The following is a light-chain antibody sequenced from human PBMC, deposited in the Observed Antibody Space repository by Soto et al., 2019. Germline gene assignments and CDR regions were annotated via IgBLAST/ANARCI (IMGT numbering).Light chain of an antibody. CDR1: QSIGIW. V-gene: IGKV1-5*03. Sequence: IQMTQSPSTLSASVGDRVAITCRASQSIGIWLAWYQQKPGKAPRFLIYKASSLESGDTSRFSGSGYGTKLPRTIIRLQPDDFATYYCQQYNDYSWTFGQGTKVQIK. CDR3: QQYNDYSWT. CDR2: KAS. J-gene: IGKJ1*01.